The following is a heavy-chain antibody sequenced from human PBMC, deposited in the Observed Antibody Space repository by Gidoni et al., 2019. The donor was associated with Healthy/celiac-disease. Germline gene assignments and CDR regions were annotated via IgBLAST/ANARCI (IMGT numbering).Heavy chain of an antibody. CDR1: GFTFSSYG. CDR3: ARGQSGYSDGDDYYYYYGMDV. J-gene: IGHJ6*02. Sequence: QVQLVESGGGVVQPGRSLRLSCAASGFTFSSYGMHGGRQAPAKGLEWVAVIWYNGSNKYYADSVKGRFTISRDNSKNTLYLQMNSLRAEDTAVYHCARGQSGYSDGDDYYYYYGMDVWGQGTTVTVSS. CDR2: IWYNGSNK. D-gene: IGHD5-18*01. V-gene: IGHV3-33*01.